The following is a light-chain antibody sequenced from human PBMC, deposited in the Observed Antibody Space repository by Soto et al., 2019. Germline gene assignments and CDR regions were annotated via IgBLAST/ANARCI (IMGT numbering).Light chain of an antibody. CDR3: QHYNSYSEA. J-gene: IGKJ1*01. CDR2: KAS. Sequence: AIRMTQSPSSFSASTGDRFTITCRASQGISSYLNWYQQKPGKAPKLLIYKASTLKSGDPSRFSGSGSGTEFTLTISSLQPDDFATYYCQHYNSYSEAFGQGTKVDIK. CDR1: QGISSY. V-gene: IGKV1-8*01.